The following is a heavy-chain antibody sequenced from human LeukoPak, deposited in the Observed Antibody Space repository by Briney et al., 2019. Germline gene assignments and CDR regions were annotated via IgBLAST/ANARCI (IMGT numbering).Heavy chain of an antibody. CDR3: ARLSAYCSGGSCHFDY. J-gene: IGHJ4*02. Sequence: GESLKISCKGSGYSYISYWIAWVRQMPGKGLEWMGIIYPGDSDTRYSPSFQGQVTISADKSISTAYLQWSSLKASDTAMYYCARLSAYCSGGSCHFDYWGQGNLVTVSS. CDR1: GYSYISYW. CDR2: IYPGDSDT. D-gene: IGHD2-15*01. V-gene: IGHV5-51*01.